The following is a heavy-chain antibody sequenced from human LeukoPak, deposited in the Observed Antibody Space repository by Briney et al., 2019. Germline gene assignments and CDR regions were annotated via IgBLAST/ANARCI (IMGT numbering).Heavy chain of an antibody. V-gene: IGHV4-31*03. CDR2: IYYTGSV. D-gene: IGHD3-10*01. Sequence: SETLSLTCTISGASISTGGFYWTWILQPPGEGLEWIGYIYYTGSVDYNASLKSRLTISLDTSKNRFSLKLNSVTAADTAVYYCARDHSYYFGSQTSTLDVWGQGTAVTVSS. J-gene: IGHJ6*02. CDR1: GASISTGGFY. CDR3: ARDHSYYFGSQTSTLDV.